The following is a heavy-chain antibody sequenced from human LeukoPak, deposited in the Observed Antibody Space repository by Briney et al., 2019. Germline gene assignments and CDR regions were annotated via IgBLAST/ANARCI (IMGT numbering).Heavy chain of an antibody. V-gene: IGHV4-61*02. CDR3: ARYSAIFGFDY. Sequence: SETLSLTCTVSGGSISSGSYYWSWIRQPAGKGLEWIGRIYTSGSANYNPSLKSRVTISVDTSKNQFSLKLSSVTAADTAVYYCARYSAIFGFDYWGQGTLVTVS. J-gene: IGHJ4*02. CDR1: GGSISSGSYY. CDR2: IYTSGSA. D-gene: IGHD3-3*01.